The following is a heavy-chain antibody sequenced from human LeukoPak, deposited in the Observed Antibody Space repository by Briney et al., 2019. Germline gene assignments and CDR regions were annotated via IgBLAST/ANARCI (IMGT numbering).Heavy chain of an antibody. CDR1: GVSFSSYC. V-gene: IGHV3-30*02. CDR3: ARDISTGWSITSFFDF. CDR2: FLFDGRCT. J-gene: IGHJ4*02. Sequence: GGALMPPCGAAGVSFSSYCIQWGIPAPGGGREWGAFFLFDGRCTNYTDFLKGRFTISVDNSQNTLYLQMNSLRAEDAAVYYCARDISTGWSITSFFDFWGQGTLVTVSS. D-gene: IGHD6-19*01.